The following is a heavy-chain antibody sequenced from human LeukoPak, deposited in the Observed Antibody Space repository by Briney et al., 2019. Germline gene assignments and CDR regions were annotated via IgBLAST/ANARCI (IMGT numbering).Heavy chain of an antibody. D-gene: IGHD4-17*01. J-gene: IGHJ4*02. V-gene: IGHV3-20*04. CDR3: ARGHYGDYYFDY. Sequence: GGSLRLSCAASGFTFDDYGMSWVRHAPGKGLELISGINWDGGSTGYADSVKGRFTISRDNAKNSLFLQMNSLRVEDTALYYCARGHYGDYYFDYWGQEILVTVSS. CDR1: GFTFDDYG. CDR2: INWDGGST.